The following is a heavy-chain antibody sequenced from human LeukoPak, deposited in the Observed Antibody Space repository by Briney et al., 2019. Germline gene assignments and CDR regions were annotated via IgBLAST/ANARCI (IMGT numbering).Heavy chain of an antibody. Sequence: GGSLRLSCAASGFTFSSYWMHWVRQAPGKGLVWVSCINSDGSSTSYADSVKGRFTISRDNAKNTLYLQMNSLRAEDTAVYYCGRGFYYGMDVWGQGTTVTVSS. CDR2: INSDGSST. CDR3: GRGFYYGMDV. J-gene: IGHJ6*02. CDR1: GFTFSSYW. V-gene: IGHV3-74*01.